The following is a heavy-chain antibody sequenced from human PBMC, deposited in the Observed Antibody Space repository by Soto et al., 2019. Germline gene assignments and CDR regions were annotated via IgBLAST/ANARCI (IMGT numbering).Heavy chain of an antibody. CDR2: IYPGDSDT. J-gene: IGHJ6*02. Sequence: GESLKISCKGSGYSFTSYWIVWVRQMPGKGLEWMGIIYPGDSDTRYSPSFQGQVTISADKSISTAYLQWSSLKASDTAMYYCAKTHYDFWSGYYSLYYYYGMDVWGQGTTVTVSS. V-gene: IGHV5-51*01. D-gene: IGHD3-3*01. CDR3: AKTHYDFWSGYYSLYYYYGMDV. CDR1: GYSFTSYW.